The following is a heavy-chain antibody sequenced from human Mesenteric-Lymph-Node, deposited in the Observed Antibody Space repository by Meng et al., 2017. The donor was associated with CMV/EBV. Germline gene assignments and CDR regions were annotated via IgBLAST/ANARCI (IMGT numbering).Heavy chain of an antibody. J-gene: IGHJ4*02. Sequence: SLKISCAASGFTFDDYAMHWVRQAPGKGLEWVSGISWNSGSIGYADSVKGRFTISRDNAENSLYLEMNSLRAEDTAIYYCARTWAIPQWGQGTLVTVSS. CDR3: ARTWAIPQ. CDR2: ISWNSGSI. D-gene: IGHD1/OR15-1a*01. V-gene: IGHV3-9*01. CDR1: GFTFDDYA.